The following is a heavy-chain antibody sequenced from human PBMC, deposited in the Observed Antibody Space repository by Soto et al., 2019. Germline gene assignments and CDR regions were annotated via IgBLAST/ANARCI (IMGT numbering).Heavy chain of an antibody. CDR3: ASILRGSYSSPG. CDR2: INHSGST. D-gene: IGHD6-13*01. V-gene: IGHV4-34*01. Sequence: PSETLSLTCAVYGGSFSGYYWSWIRQPPGKGLEWIGEINHSGSTNYNPSLKSRVTISVDTSKNQFSLKLSSVTAADTAVYYCASILRGSYSSPGWGQGTLVTVSS. CDR1: GGSFSGYY. J-gene: IGHJ4*02.